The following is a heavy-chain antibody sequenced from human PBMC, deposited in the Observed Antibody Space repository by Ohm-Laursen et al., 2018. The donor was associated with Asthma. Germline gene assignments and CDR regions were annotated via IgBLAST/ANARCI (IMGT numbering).Heavy chain of an antibody. CDR2: ISGSGGST. V-gene: IGHV3-23*01. D-gene: IGHD3-3*01. Sequence: SLRLSCAASGFTLSSSWMHWVRQAPGKGLEWVSAISGSGGSTYYADSVKGRFTISRDNSKNTLYLQMNSLRAEDTAVYYCAKRITIFGVVTNYYYGMDVWGQGTTVTVSS. CDR3: AKRITIFGVVTNYYYGMDV. CDR1: GFTLSSSW. J-gene: IGHJ6*02.